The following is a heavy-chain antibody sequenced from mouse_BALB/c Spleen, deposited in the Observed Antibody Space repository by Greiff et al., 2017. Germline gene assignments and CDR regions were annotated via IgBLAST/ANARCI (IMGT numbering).Heavy chain of an antibody. CDR1: GFTFSSYW. Sequence: EVMLVESGGGLVQPGGSMKLSCVASGFTFSSYWMSWVRQSPEKGLEWVAEIRLKSDNYATHYAESVKGKFTISRDDSKSRLYLQMNSLRAEDTGIYYCTRYDYDAYAMDYWGQGTSVTVSS. CDR2: IRLKSDNYAT. V-gene: IGHV6-6*02. D-gene: IGHD2-4*01. CDR3: TRYDYDAYAMDY. J-gene: IGHJ4*01.